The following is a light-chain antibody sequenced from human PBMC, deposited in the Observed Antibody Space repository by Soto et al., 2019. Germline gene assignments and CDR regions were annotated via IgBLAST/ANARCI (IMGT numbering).Light chain of an antibody. CDR1: SSNIGSNT. V-gene: IGLV1-44*01. CDR2: SND. Sequence: QTVVTQAPSASGTPGQRVTISCSGSSSNIGSNTVSWYQQVPGTAPQVLIYSNDQRPSGVPDRFSGSKSGTSASLAIGGLQSEDESDYYCAAWDGSLSGWVFGGGTKLTVL. CDR3: AAWDGSLSGWV. J-gene: IGLJ3*02.